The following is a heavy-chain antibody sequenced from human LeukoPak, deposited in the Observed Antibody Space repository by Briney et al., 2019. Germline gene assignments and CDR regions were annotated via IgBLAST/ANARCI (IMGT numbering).Heavy chain of an antibody. Sequence: NPSETLSLTCTVSGGSISSYYWSWIRQPPGKGLEWIGYIYYSGSTNYNPSLKSRVTISVDTSKNQFSLKLSSVTAADTAVYYCARWAYCGGDCYPIFDYWGQGTLVTVSS. CDR3: ARWAYCGGDCYPIFDY. J-gene: IGHJ4*02. D-gene: IGHD2-21*02. V-gene: IGHV4-59*08. CDR1: GGSISSYY. CDR2: IYYSGST.